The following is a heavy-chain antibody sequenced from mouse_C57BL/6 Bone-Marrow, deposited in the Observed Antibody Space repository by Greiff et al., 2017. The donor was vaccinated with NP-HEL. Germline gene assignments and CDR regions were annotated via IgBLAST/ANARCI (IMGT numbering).Heavy chain of an antibody. CDR1: GYTFTDYY. CDR3: ARSHGNYPFAY. Sequence: EVQLQQSGPVLVKPGASVKMSCKASGYTFTDYYMNWVKQSHGKSLEWIGVINPYNGGTSYNQKFKGKATLTVDKSSSTAYMELNSLTSEDSAVYYCARSHGNYPFAYWGQGTLVTVSA. D-gene: IGHD2-1*01. CDR2: INPYNGGT. J-gene: IGHJ3*01. V-gene: IGHV1-19*01.